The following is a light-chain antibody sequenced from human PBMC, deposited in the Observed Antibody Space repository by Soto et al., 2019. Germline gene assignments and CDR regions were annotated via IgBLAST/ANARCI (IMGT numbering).Light chain of an antibody. J-gene: IGLJ1*01. V-gene: IGLV1-40*01. Sequence: QSVLTQPPSVSGAPGQRVTISCTGSSSNIEAAYDVHWYQHLPGTAPKLLIYGNNNRPSGVPDRFSGSKSGTSASLAITGLQAEYEADYYCQSYDSSLRGHVFGTGTKLTVL. CDR3: QSYDSSLRGHV. CDR1: SSNIEAAYD. CDR2: GNN.